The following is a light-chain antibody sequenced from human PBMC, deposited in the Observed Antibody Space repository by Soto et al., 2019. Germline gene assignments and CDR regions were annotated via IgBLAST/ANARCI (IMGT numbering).Light chain of an antibody. V-gene: IGLV4-69*02. CDR3: QTWATGIQV. CDR1: SGHSSYA. J-gene: IGLJ3*02. Sequence: QPVLTQSPSASASLGASVKLTCTLSSGHSSYAIGWHQQQPEKGPRFLMKLNSDGSHSKGDGIPDRFSGSSSGAERYLTISSLQSEDEADYYCQTWATGIQVFGGGTKLTVL. CDR2: LNSDGSH.